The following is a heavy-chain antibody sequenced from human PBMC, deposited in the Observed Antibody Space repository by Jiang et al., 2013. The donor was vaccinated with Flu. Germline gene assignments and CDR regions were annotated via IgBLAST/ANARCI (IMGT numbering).Heavy chain of an antibody. CDR1: GYSFTNYW. CDR3: ARGSEYYYDSSGHPPDY. CDR2: IYPGDSDT. Sequence: VQLVESGAEVKKPGESLKISCKGSGYSFTNYWIGWVRQMPGRGLEWMGIIYPGDSDTRYSPSFQGQVTFSADRSISTAYLQWSSLKASDTAMYYRARGSEYYYDSSGHPPDYWGQGTLVTVSS. D-gene: IGHD3-22*01. J-gene: IGHJ4*02. V-gene: IGHV5-51*03.